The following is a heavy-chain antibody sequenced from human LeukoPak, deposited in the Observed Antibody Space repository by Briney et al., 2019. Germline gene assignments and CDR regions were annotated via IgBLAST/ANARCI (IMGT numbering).Heavy chain of an antibody. Sequence: GGSLRLSCAASGFTFSSYWMTWVRQAPGRGLKWVSYISSSGSTIYYADSVKGRFTISRDNAKNSLYLQMNSLRAEDTAVYYCARVNYYGSGSLDYWGQGTLVTVSS. D-gene: IGHD3-10*01. CDR2: ISSSGSTI. CDR1: GFTFSSYW. V-gene: IGHV3-48*04. CDR3: ARVNYYGSGSLDY. J-gene: IGHJ4*02.